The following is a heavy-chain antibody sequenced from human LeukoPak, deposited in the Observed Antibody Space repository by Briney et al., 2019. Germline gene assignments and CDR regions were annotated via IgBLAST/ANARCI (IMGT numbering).Heavy chain of an antibody. V-gene: IGHV4-59*11. CDR2: IYYSGST. J-gene: IGHJ4*02. CDR3: ARGGVRWYEAPLFDY. CDR1: GGSISSHY. D-gene: IGHD6-13*01. Sequence: PSETLSLTCTVSGGSISSHYWSWIRQPPGKGLEWIGYIYYSGSTNYNPSLKSRVTISVDTSRNQFSLKLSSVTAADTAVYYCARGGVRWYEAPLFDYWGLGTLVTVSS.